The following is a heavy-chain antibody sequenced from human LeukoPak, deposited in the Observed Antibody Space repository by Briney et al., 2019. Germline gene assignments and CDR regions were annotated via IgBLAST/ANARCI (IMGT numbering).Heavy chain of an antibody. Sequence: GGSLRLSCATSGFTFNSYAVHWVRQAPGKGLELVAVISYDGRNKYFSDSVKGRFTISRDNSKNTLYLQMNSLRAEDTAVYHCARDRGSCSGGSCYYFDYWGQGTLVTVSS. CDR2: ISYDGRNK. D-gene: IGHD2-15*01. CDR3: ARDRGSCSGGSCYYFDY. CDR1: GFTFNSYA. J-gene: IGHJ4*02. V-gene: IGHV3-30*04.